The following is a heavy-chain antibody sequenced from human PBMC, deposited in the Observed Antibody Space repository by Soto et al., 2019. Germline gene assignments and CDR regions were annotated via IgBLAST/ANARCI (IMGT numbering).Heavy chain of an antibody. CDR2: IYYSGST. Sequence: PSETLSLTCTVSGGSIISGGYYWSLIRQHPGKGLEWIGYIYYSGSTYYNPSPKSRVTISVDTSKNQFSLKLSSVTAADTAVYYCARAVGLRFLEWLSLQGAFDIWGQGTMVTVSS. J-gene: IGHJ3*02. D-gene: IGHD3-3*01. CDR1: GGSIISGGYY. V-gene: IGHV4-31*03. CDR3: ARAVGLRFLEWLSLQGAFDI.